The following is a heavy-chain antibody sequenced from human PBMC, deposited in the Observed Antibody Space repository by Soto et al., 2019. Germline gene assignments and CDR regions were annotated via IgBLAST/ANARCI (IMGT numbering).Heavy chain of an antibody. J-gene: IGHJ4*02. D-gene: IGHD4-4*01. CDR2: IIPIFGTA. Sequence: QVQLVQSGAEAKKPGSSVKVSCKASGGTFSSYAISWVRQPPGQGLEWMGGIIPIFGTANYAQKFQGRGTITADESTSTAYMELSSLRSEDTAVYYCARWGVLIDYSNFDRGQGTLVTVSS. CDR3: ARWGVLIDYSNFD. V-gene: IGHV1-69*12. CDR1: GGTFSSYA.